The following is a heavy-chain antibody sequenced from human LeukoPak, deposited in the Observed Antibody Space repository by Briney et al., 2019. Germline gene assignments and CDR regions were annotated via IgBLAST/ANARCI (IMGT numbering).Heavy chain of an antibody. D-gene: IGHD5-12*01. CDR3: ARDSGYESYYYGMDV. CDR2: IYPGDSDT. J-gene: IGHJ6*02. Sequence: GESLKISCKGSGYSFTSYWIGWVRQMPGKGLEWVGIIYPGDSDTRYSPSFQGQVTISADKSISTAYLQWSSLNASDTAMYYCARDSGYESYYYGMDVWGQGTTVTVSS. V-gene: IGHV5-51*01. CDR1: GYSFTSYW.